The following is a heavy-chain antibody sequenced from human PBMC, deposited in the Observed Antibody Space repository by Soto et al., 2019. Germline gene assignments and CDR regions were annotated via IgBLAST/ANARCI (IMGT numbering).Heavy chain of an antibody. V-gene: IGHV1-69*13. Sequence: GASVKVYCKASGGTFSSYSISWVRQAPGQGLEWMGGIIPIFGTANYAQKFQGRVTITADESTSTAYMELSSLRSEDTAVYYCARDRNIVATIYNYYGMDVWGQGTTVTVSS. CDR1: GGTFSSYS. J-gene: IGHJ6*02. D-gene: IGHD5-12*01. CDR2: IIPIFGTA. CDR3: ARDRNIVATIYNYYGMDV.